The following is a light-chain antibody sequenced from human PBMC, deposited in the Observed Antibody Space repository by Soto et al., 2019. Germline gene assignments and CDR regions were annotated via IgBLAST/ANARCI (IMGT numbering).Light chain of an antibody. Sequence: EIVLTQSPATLSLSPGEIATLSCRPSQSVGDYLGWYQQKPGQAPRLLIYDASQMATGVPARFSASGSGTDFTLTISSLEPEDFAIYYCQQREDWPRAFGGGTKVEFK. CDR3: QQREDWPRA. V-gene: IGKV3-11*01. CDR2: DAS. CDR1: QSVGDY. J-gene: IGKJ4*01.